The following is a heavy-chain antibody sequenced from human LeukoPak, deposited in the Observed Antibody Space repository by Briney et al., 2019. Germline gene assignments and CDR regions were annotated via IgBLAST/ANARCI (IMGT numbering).Heavy chain of an antibody. V-gene: IGHV4-39*01. CDR2: IYYSGST. J-gene: IGHJ3*02. CDR1: GGSISSSSYY. Sequence: SETLSLTCTVSGGSISSSSYYWGWIRQPPGQGLEWIGSIYYSGSTYYNPSLKSRVTISVDTSKNQFSLKLSSVTAADTAVYYCARQRSALRYFDWLACNALDIWGQGTMVTVSS. D-gene: IGHD3-9*01. CDR3: ARQRSALRYFDWLACNALDI.